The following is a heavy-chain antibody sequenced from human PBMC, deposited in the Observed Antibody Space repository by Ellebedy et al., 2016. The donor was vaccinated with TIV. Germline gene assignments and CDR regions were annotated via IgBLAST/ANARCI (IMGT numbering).Heavy chain of an antibody. D-gene: IGHD4-17*01. Sequence: GESLKISCAASGFSFRSYWMSWVRQAPGKGLEWVANIYQDGSVQYYVDSVKGRFTSSRDNADNSLFLQMNSLRAEDTAVYYCARRGSYGDYAVQINSWFDTWGRGTLVAVSS. CDR3: ARRGSYGDYAVQINSWFDT. CDR2: IYQDGSVQ. V-gene: IGHV3-7*01. CDR1: GFSFRSYW. J-gene: IGHJ5*02.